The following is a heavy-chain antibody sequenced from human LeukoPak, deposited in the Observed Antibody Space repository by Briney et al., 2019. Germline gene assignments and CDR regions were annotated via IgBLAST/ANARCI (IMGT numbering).Heavy chain of an antibody. CDR1: GGTFSSYA. CDR3: ARDPHNIVVVPAARSGAFDI. CDR2: IIPIFGTA. Sequence: GSSVKVSCKASGGTFSSYAISWVQQAPGQGLEWMGGIIPIFGTANYAQKFQGRVTITADESTSTAYMELSSLRSEDTAVYYCARDPHNIVVVPAARSGAFDIWGQGTMVTVSS. V-gene: IGHV1-69*01. D-gene: IGHD2-2*01. J-gene: IGHJ3*02.